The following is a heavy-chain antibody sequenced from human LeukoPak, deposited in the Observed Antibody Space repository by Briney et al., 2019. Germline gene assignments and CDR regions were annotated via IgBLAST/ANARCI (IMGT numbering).Heavy chain of an antibody. D-gene: IGHD3-22*01. J-gene: IGHJ4*02. CDR2: ISGSGGST. CDR1: GFTSSSYA. V-gene: IGHV3-23*01. Sequence: GGSLRLSCAASGFTSSSYAMSWVRQAPGKGLEWVSAISGSGGSTYYADSVKGRFTISRDNSKNTLYLQMNSLRAEDTAVYYCAKWLSSGCYFFGYWGQGTLVTVSS. CDR3: AKWLSSGCYFFGY.